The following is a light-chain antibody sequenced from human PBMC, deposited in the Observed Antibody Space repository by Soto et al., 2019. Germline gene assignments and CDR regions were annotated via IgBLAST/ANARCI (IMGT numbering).Light chain of an antibody. CDR1: QDISNY. Sequence: IHMTQSPSSLSASVGDRVTITCQASQDISNYLNWYQQKPGKAPKLLIYDASSLQSGVPSRFSGSGSGTDFTLTISSLQPEDFATYYCQQYENLPTFGQGTRLEIK. CDR3: QQYENLPT. CDR2: DAS. J-gene: IGKJ5*01. V-gene: IGKV1-33*01.